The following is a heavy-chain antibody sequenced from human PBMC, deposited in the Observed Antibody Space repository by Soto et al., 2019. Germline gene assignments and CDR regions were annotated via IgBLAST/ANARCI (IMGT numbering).Heavy chain of an antibody. Sequence: GGSLRLSCPASGFTFFSNGMHWVRHAPGKGLEWVAVISYDGSNKYYADSVKGRFTISRDNSKNTLYLQMNSLRAEDTAVYYCAKDRAGDIYVAARSGLDYWGQGTLVTVSS. CDR1: GFTFFSNG. D-gene: IGHD3-3*01. CDR2: ISYDGSNK. CDR3: AKDRAGDIYVAARSGLDY. J-gene: IGHJ4*02. V-gene: IGHV3-30*18.